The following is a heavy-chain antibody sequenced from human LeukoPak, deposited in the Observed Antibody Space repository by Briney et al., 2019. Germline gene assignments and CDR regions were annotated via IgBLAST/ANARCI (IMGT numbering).Heavy chain of an antibody. J-gene: IGHJ5*02. CDR3: ARELGYCSGGSCYSRWFDP. Sequence: ASVKVSCKASGYTFTTHAMNWVRQAPGQGLEWMGRINTNTGNPTYAQGFTGRFVFSLDTSVSTAYLQINSLKAEDTAVYYCARELGYCSGGSCYSRWFDPWGQGTLVTVSS. CDR2: INTNTGNP. CDR1: GYTFTTHA. D-gene: IGHD2-15*01. V-gene: IGHV7-4-1*02.